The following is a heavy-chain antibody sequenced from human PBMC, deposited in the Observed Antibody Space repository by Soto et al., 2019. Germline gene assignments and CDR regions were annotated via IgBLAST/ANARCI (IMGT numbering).Heavy chain of an antibody. CDR1: GGSFSGYY. D-gene: IGHD4-17*01. CDR3: ARHSNRNYGLYYFDF. CDR2: INHSGST. Sequence: PSETLSLTCAVYGGSFSGYYWSWIRQPPGKGLEWIGEINHSGSTNYNPSLKSRVTISVDTSNNQFSLSVSSVTAADTAVYYCARHSNRNYGLYYFDFWGLGAPVTVSS. J-gene: IGHJ4*02. V-gene: IGHV4-34*01.